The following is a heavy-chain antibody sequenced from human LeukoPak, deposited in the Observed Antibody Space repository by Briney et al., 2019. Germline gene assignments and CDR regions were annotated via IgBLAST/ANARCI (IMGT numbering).Heavy chain of an antibody. Sequence: GGSLRLSCAASGFTFSNYWMTWVRQAPGKGLEWVSAISGSGGSTYYADSVKGRFTISRDNSKNTLYLQMNSLRAEDTAVYYCAKDRNWNINWFDPWGQGTLVTVSS. J-gene: IGHJ5*02. V-gene: IGHV3-23*01. CDR3: AKDRNWNINWFDP. D-gene: IGHD1-1*01. CDR2: ISGSGGST. CDR1: GFTFSNYW.